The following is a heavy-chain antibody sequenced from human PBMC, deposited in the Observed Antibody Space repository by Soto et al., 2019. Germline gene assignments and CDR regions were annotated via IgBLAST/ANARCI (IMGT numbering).Heavy chain of an antibody. Sequence: EVQLLESGGGLVQPGGSLRLSCAASGFTFSSYAMSWVRQAPGKGLEWVSAISGSGGSTYYADSVKGRFTISRDNSKNTLYLQMNSLRAEDTAVYYCAGRVYDYVWGSYRPDYWGQGTLVTVSS. CDR2: ISGSGGST. D-gene: IGHD3-16*02. CDR3: AGRVYDYVWGSYRPDY. V-gene: IGHV3-23*01. J-gene: IGHJ4*02. CDR1: GFTFSSYA.